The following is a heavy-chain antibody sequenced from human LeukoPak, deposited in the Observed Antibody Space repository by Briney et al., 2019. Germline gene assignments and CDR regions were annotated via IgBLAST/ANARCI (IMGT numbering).Heavy chain of an antibody. J-gene: IGHJ6*02. CDR3: ARERAAGESYYYYGMDV. V-gene: IGHV1-18*01. D-gene: IGHD6-13*01. Sequence: ASVKVSCKASGYTFTSYGISWVRQAPGQGLEWMGWISAYNGNTNYAQKLQGRVTMTTDTSTSTAYMELRSLRSDDTAVYYCARERAAGESYYYYGMDVWGQGTTVTVSS. CDR2: ISAYNGNT. CDR1: GYTFTSYG.